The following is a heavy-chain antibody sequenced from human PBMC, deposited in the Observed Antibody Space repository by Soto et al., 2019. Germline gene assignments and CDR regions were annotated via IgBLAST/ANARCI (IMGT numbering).Heavy chain of an antibody. Sequence: GASVNVSCKTSGYTFTSYDINWVRQAPGQGLEWVGWMNTNSDDTRSAQKFRGRLTLTRDKSMRAVYMKLSNLRPDDSAVYYCAREWSAAGHFYGMDVWGKGTTVTVSS. J-gene: IGHJ6*04. CDR2: MNTNSDDT. V-gene: IGHV1-8*01. CDR3: AREWSAAGHFYGMDV. CDR1: GYTFTSYD. D-gene: IGHD6-13*01.